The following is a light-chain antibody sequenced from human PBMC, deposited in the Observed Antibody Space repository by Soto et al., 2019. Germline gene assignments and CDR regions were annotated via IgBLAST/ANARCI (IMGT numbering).Light chain of an antibody. CDR2: DVS. Sequence: QSALTQPRSVSGSPGQSVTISCTGTSSDVGGYNYVSWYQQHPGKAPKVMIYDVSERPSGVPDRFSGSKSGNTASLTISGLQAEDKADYYCCSYAGSPRDVFGTGTKLTVL. V-gene: IGLV2-11*01. CDR3: CSYAGSPRDV. CDR1: SSDVGGYNY. J-gene: IGLJ1*01.